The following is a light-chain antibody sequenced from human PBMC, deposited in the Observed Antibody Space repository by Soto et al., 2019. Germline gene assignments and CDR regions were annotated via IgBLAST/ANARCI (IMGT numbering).Light chain of an antibody. CDR2: DVS. J-gene: IGLJ1*01. Sequence: QSVLTQPASVSGSPGQSITISCTGTSSDVGGYNYVSWYQQHPGKAPKLMIYDVSNRPSGVSNRFSGSKSGNTASLTISGLQAEDEADYYFSSYTSSSTPYILGT. V-gene: IGLV2-14*01. CDR1: SSDVGGYNY. CDR3: SSYTSSSTPYI.